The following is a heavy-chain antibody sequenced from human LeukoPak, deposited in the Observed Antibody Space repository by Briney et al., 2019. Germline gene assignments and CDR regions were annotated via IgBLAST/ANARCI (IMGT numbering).Heavy chain of an antibody. J-gene: IGHJ5*02. CDR2: IYTSGST. V-gene: IGHV4-61*02. Sequence: SETLSLTCTVSGGSISSGSYYWSWIRQPAGKGLEWIGRIYTSGSTNYNPSLKSRVTISVDTSKNQFSLKLSSVTAADTAAYYCARGGSSWSNNWFDPWGQGTLVTVSS. CDR3: ARGGSSWSNNWFDP. D-gene: IGHD6-13*01. CDR1: GGSISSGSYY.